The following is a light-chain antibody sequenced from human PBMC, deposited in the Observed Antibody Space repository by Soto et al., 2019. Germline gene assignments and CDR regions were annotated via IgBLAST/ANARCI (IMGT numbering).Light chain of an antibody. V-gene: IGLV2-8*01. CDR1: SSDIGAYNF. J-gene: IGLJ1*01. CDR3: SPYAGSNSLV. CDR2: EVS. Sequence: QSVLTQPPSASGSPGQSVTISCTGTSSDIGAYNFVSWYQQHPGKAPKLMIYEVSKRPSGVPDRFSGSKSGDTASLTVSGLQAEDEADYFCSPYAGSNSLVFGSGTKVTVL.